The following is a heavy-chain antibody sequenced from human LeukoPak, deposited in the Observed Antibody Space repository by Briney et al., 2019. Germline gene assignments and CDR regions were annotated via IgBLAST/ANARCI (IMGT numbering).Heavy chain of an antibody. CDR3: AKSLAAARDY. V-gene: IGHV3-23*01. D-gene: IGHD6-13*01. CDR2: LSSSGGST. Sequence: PGGSLSLSWAPSCFTFASGAMSWVRQAPGERMEWVSSLSSSGGSTYYQDSVKGRFHISRANSKNTLYLQVNSLRAEDTAVYYCAKSLAAARDYWGQGTLVTVSS. CDR1: CFTFASGA. J-gene: IGHJ4*02.